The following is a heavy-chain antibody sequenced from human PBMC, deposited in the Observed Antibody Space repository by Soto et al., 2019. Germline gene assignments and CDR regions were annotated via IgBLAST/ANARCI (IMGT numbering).Heavy chain of an antibody. D-gene: IGHD3-10*01. Sequence: QVQLVQSGAEVKKPGASVEVSCKASGYTFSTYGINWVRQAPGQGLEWMGWISPYNGNTKYEQKFQGRVTMTTDTSTSTAYMELKSLRSDDTAVYYCARDLSDSGGFDPWCQGTLVTVSS. V-gene: IGHV1-18*04. J-gene: IGHJ5*02. CDR3: ARDLSDSGGFDP. CDR2: ISPYNGNT. CDR1: GYTFSTYG.